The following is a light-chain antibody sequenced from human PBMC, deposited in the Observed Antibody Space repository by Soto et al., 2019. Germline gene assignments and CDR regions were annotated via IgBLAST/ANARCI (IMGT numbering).Light chain of an antibody. V-gene: IGKV3-20*01. CDR1: QSVSNNY. CDR2: GAS. Sequence: IVLTQSPGTLSLSPGERATLSCRASQSVSNNYLGWYQQKPGQAPRLLVYGASRRATGIPDRFSGSGSGTDFTLTISGLEAEDFAVYYCQQYGNSLPWTFGQGTKV. CDR3: QQYGNSLPWT. J-gene: IGKJ1*01.